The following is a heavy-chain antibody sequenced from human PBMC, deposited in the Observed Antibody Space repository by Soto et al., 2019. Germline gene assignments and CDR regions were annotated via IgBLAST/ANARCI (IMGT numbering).Heavy chain of an antibody. J-gene: IGHJ4*02. D-gene: IGHD3-22*01. CDR3: AREYTYFESSGYYRQFDS. CDR2: IYYSGGA. V-gene: IGHV4-61*01. CDR1: GGSVNSGLYY. Sequence: SETLSLTCTVSGGSVNSGLYYWTWLRQTPGKGLDWIGRIYYSGGADYKSSLKSRLTISLDASKNQFSLRLESVTAADTAIYYCAREYTYFESSGYYRQFDSRGPGTLVTVSS.